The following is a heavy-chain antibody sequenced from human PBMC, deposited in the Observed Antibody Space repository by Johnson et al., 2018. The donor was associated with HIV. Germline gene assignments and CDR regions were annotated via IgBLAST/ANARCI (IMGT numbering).Heavy chain of an antibody. Sequence: MLLVESGGGVVQPGRSLRLSCAASGFTFSSYAMHWVRQATGKGLEWVSAIGTAGDTYYPGSVKGRFTISRENAKNSLYLQMNSLRAEDTALYYCARVTAHYYDSSGYVDAFDIWGQGTMVTV. CDR2: IGTAGDT. CDR1: GFTFSSYA. J-gene: IGHJ3*02. D-gene: IGHD3-22*01. CDR3: ARVTAHYYDSSGYVDAFDI. V-gene: IGHV3-13*01.